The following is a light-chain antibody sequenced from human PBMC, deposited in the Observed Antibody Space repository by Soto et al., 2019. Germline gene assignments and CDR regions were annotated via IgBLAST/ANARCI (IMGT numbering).Light chain of an antibody. J-gene: IGKJ4*01. Sequence: DIQMTQSHSTLSASVGDRVTITCRASQSISSWLAWYQQKPGKAPKLLIYKASSLESGVPSRFSGSGSGAAFTLTIRSLQPDDFATYYCQQYNSYPLTVGGGTKVDIK. V-gene: IGKV1-5*03. CDR3: QQYNSYPLT. CDR1: QSISSW. CDR2: KAS.